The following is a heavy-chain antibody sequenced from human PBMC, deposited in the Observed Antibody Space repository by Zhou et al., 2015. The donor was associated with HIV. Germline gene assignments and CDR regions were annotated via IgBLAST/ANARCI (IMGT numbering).Heavy chain of an antibody. Sequence: QVQLVQSGAEVRKPGSPVKVSCKASGGTFSSYAISWVRQAPGQGLEWMGGIIPIFGTANYAQKFQGRVTITADESTSTAYMELSSLRSEDTAVYYCARDRPXLVAAPTXAXXLDLGRERRTSRTSVLLGGCRLPSPNPFTPSRSVFVYG. CDR3: ARDRPXLVAAPTXAXXLDLGRERRTSRTSVLLGGCRLPSPNPFTPSRSVFVYG. CDR2: IIPIFGTA. CDR1: GGTFSSYA. D-gene: IGHD2-2*01. V-gene: IGHV1-69*01. J-gene: IGHJ6*01.